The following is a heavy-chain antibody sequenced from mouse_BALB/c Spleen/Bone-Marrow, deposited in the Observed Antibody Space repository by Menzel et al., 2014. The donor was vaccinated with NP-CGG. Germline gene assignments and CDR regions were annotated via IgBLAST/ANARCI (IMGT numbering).Heavy chain of an antibody. J-gene: IGHJ1*01. CDR2: ILPGSGST. D-gene: IGHD1-1*02. CDR1: GYTFSSYW. CDR3: ARGGGKGNWYFDV. Sequence: QVQLQQSGAELMKPGASVKISCKATGYTFSSYWIEWINQRPGHGLEWIGKILPGSGSTKYNAKFRGKATFTTDTSSNTVYMHRSRLTSEDSAVYYCARGGGKGNWYFDVWGPGTTVTVSS. V-gene: IGHV1-9*01.